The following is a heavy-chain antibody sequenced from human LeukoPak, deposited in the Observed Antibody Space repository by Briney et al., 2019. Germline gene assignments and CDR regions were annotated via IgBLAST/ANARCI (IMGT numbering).Heavy chain of an antibody. CDR1: GFTFSNYG. V-gene: IGHV3-30*18. D-gene: IGHD1-1*01. J-gene: IGHJ6*02. CDR2: ISYDGSKK. Sequence: PGGSLRLSCGASGFTFSNYGMHWVRQAPGKGLEWVAFISYDGSKKYYADSVKDRFTISRDNSRNTLYVQVNSLRAEDMAVYYCAKESLDTEQRNYNYYGMDVWGQGTTVTVSS. CDR3: AKESLDTEQRNYNYYGMDV.